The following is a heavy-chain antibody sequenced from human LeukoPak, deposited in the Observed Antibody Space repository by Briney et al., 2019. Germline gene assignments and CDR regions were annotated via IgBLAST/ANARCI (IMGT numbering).Heavy chain of an antibody. V-gene: IGHV3-66*01. Sequence: GGSLRLSCAASGFTVSGDYMTWVRQAPGKDLECISVIHSDGSTYYADSVRGRFTVSRDDSKNMLFLQMTSLRAEDTALYYCAREKTTDTTRYFDAFDIWGQGTMVTVSS. CDR2: IHSDGST. J-gene: IGHJ3*02. CDR3: AREKTTDTTRYFDAFDI. CDR1: GFTVSGDY. D-gene: IGHD1-1*01.